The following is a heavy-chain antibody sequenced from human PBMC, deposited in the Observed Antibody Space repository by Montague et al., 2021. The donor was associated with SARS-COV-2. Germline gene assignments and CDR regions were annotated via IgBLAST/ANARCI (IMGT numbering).Heavy chain of an antibody. CDR1: GFTVSTAV. CDR2: INGGGGST. J-gene: IGHJ4*02. Sequence: CLRLSCAASGFTVSTAVVSWVRQAPGKGLEWVSTINGGGGSTYYANSMRGRFTISRDNSENTLYLQMNSLRAEDTAIYYCAKGRGTSCSDYWGQGTLVTVSS. D-gene: IGHD2-15*01. V-gene: IGHV3-23*01. CDR3: AKGRGTSCSDY.